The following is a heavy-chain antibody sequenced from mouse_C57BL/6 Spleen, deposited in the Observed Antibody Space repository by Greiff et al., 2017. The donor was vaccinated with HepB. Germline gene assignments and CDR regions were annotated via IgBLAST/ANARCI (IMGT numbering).Heavy chain of an antibody. D-gene: IGHD1-1*01. J-gene: IGHJ2*01. CDR2: IHPNSGST. V-gene: IGHV1-64*01. CDR1: GYTFTSYW. Sequence: QVQLQQPGAELVKPGASVKLSCKASGYTFTSYWMHWVKQRPGQGLEWIGMIHPNSGSTNYNEKFKSKATLTVDKSSSTAYMQLSSLTSEDSAVYYCARPLLYYDSPFDYWGQGTTLTVSS. CDR3: ARPLLYYDSPFDY.